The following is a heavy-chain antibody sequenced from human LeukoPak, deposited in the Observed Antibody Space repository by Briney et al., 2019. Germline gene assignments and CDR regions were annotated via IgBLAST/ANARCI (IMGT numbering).Heavy chain of an antibody. CDR3: ARVGSDSSGSIYFQH. J-gene: IGHJ1*01. CDR1: GYIFTNYA. Sequence: ASVKVSCKASGYIFTNYALNWVRQAPGQGLEWMGWINTNTGNPTYAQGFTGRFVFSLDTSVSTAYLQISSLKAEDTAVYYCARVGSDSSGSIYFQHWGQGTLVTVSS. V-gene: IGHV7-4-1*02. D-gene: IGHD3-22*01. CDR2: INTNTGNP.